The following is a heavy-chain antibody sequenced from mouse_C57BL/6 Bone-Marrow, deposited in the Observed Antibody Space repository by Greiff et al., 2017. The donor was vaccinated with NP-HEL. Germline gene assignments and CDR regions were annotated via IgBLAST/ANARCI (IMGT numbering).Heavy chain of an antibody. CDR3: ARRLRRKDWYFDV. Sequence: VQLQQPGAELVKPGASVKLSCKASGYTFTSYWMHWVKQRPGPGLEWIGMIHPNSGSTNYNEKFKSKATLTVDKSSSTAYMQLSSLTSEDSAVYYCARRLRRKDWYFDVWGTGTTVTVSS. CDR2: IHPNSGST. J-gene: IGHJ1*03. CDR1: GYTFTSYW. D-gene: IGHD2-2*01. V-gene: IGHV1-64*01.